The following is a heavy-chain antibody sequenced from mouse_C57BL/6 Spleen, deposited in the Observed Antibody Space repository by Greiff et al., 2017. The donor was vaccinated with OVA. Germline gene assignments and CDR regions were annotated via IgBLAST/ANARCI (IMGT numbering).Heavy chain of an antibody. CDR2: FIPNNGGT. D-gene: IGHD1-1*01. CDR1: GYTFTDYN. V-gene: IGHV1-26*01. J-gene: IGHJ2*01. CDR3: ARSREYCFDY. Sequence: VQLQQSGPELVKPGASVKISCKVSGYTFTDYNMNWVKQSHGKRLEWIGDFIPNNGGTSTNQKSKGKATLTVDKSSSTAYMELRSLTSDDSAVYYCARSREYCFDYWGQGTTLTVSS.